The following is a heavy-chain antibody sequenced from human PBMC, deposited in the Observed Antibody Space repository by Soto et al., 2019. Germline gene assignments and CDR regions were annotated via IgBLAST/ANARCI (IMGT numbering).Heavy chain of an antibody. CDR2: INPNSGGT. J-gene: IGHJ4*02. D-gene: IGHD3-10*01. CDR1: GYTFTGYY. CDR3: ARDLLTNYYGSGSYYLFDY. V-gene: IGHV1-2*04. Sequence: ASVKVSCKACGYTFTGYYMHWVRQAPGQGLEWMGWINPNSGGTNYAQKFQGWVTMTRDTSISTAYMELSRLRSDDTAVYYCARDLLTNYYGSGSYYLFDYWGQGTLVTVSS.